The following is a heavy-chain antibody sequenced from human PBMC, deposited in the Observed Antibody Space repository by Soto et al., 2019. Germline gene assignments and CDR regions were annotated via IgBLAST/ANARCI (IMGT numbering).Heavy chain of an antibody. V-gene: IGHV3-48*01. J-gene: IGHJ5*02. CDR2: ISSSSSTI. CDR1: GCTFSSYS. CDR3: ARGTAVAAHNWFDP. Sequence: PGGSLRLSCAASGCTFSSYSMNWVRQAPGKGLEWVSYISSSSSTIYYADSVKGRFTISRDNAKNSLYLQMNSLRAEDTAVYYCARGTAVAAHNWFDPWGQGTLVTVSS. D-gene: IGHD6-19*01.